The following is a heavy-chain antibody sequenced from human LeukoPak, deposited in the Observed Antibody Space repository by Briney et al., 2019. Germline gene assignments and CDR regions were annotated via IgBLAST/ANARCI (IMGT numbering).Heavy chain of an antibody. CDR3: ARHQGGYCSGGSCGLLDAVNSYYYYGMDV. V-gene: IGHV3-21*01. CDR2: ISSSSSYI. J-gene: IGHJ6*02. Sequence: GGSLRLSCAASGFTFSSYSMNWVRQAPGKGLEWVSSISSSSSYIYYADSVKGRFTISRDNAKNSLYLQMNSLRAEDTAVYYCARHQGGYCSGGSCGLLDAVNSYYYYGMDVWGQGTTVTVSS. D-gene: IGHD2-15*01. CDR1: GFTFSSYS.